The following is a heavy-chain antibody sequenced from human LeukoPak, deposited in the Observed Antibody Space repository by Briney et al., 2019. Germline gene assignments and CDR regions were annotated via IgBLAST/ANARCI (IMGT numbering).Heavy chain of an antibody. D-gene: IGHD6-19*01. Sequence: SETLSLTCTVSGASISSSSYYWAWIHQPRGKGPEWFGSIYYSWSTYYNPSLKSRVTISVDTSKNQFSPKLSSVTAADTAVYYCARRAIGYSSGWYGYYFDYWGQGTLVTVSS. CDR3: ARRAIGYSSGWYGYYFDY. J-gene: IGHJ4*02. V-gene: IGHV4-39*01. CDR1: GASISSSSYY. CDR2: IYYSWST.